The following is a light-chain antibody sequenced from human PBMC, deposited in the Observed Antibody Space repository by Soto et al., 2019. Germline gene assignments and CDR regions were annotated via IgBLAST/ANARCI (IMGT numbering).Light chain of an antibody. CDR1: SRDVGTYTR. J-gene: IGLJ2*01. V-gene: IGLV2-23*01. CDR2: EGS. CDR3: CSYAGSSSLV. Sequence: QSVLTQPASVSGSPGQSITISCTGTSRDVGTYTRVSWFQHNPGKTPKLMIYEGSKRPSGVSNRFSGSKSGNTASLTISGLQAEDEAEYYCCSYAGSSSLVFGGGTKLTVL.